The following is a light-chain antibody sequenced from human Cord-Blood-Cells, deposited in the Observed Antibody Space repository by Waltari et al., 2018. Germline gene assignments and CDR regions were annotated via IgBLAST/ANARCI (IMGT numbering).Light chain of an antibody. J-gene: IGLJ3*02. Sequence: QSVLTQPPSASGTPGHRVTLPCSGSSPNIGSNSVSWYQQLPGTAPKLLIYRNNQRPSGVPDRFSGSKSGTSASLAISGLRSEDEADYYCAAWDDSLSGWVFGGGTKLTVL. V-gene: IGLV1-47*01. CDR1: SPNIGSNS. CDR3: AAWDDSLSGWV. CDR2: RNN.